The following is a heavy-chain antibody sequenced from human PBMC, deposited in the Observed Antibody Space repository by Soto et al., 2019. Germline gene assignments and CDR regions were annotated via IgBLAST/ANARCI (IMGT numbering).Heavy chain of an antibody. CDR1: GYRFFSYG. D-gene: IGHD3-3*01. CDR3: AREELYKRGWSEF. Sequence: ASVKVSCKTSGYRFFSYGISWVRQAPGQGLEWVGWISPDKGNTQYAQNLQGRVTMTTDASTSTAYMELRSLTSDDTAVYYCAREELYKRGWSEFWGQ. J-gene: IGHJ3*01. V-gene: IGHV1-18*01. CDR2: ISPDKGNT.